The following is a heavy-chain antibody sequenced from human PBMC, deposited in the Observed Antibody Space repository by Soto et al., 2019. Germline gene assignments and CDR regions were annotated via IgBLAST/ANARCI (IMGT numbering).Heavy chain of an antibody. J-gene: IGHJ4*02. Sequence: GGSLRLSCAASGFTFSSYSMNWVRQAPGKGLAWVSSISSSSSYIYYADSVKGRFTISRDNAKNSLYLQMNSLRAEDTAVYYSAIDFARCIYHGVYWGQGTLVTVSS. D-gene: IGHD2-2*02. V-gene: IGHV3-21*01. CDR2: ISSSSSYI. CDR1: GFTFSSYS. CDR3: AIDFARCIYHGVY.